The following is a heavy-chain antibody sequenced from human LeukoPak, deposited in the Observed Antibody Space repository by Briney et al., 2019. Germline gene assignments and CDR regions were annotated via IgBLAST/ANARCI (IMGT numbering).Heavy chain of an antibody. CDR2: IYSGGGT. D-gene: IGHD3-3*01. CDR3: ARGVSDFWSGYFSYFDY. V-gene: IGHV3-53*01. Sequence: PGGSLRLSCAASGFTVSSNYMSWVRQAPGKGLEWVSVIYSGGGTYYADSVKGRFTISRDNSKNTLYLQMNSLRAEDTAVYYCARGVSDFWSGYFSYFDYWGQGTLVTVSS. CDR1: GFTVSSNY. J-gene: IGHJ4*02.